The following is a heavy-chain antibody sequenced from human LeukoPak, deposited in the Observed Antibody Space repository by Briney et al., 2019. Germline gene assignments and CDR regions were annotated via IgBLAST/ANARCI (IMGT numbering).Heavy chain of an antibody. Sequence: SETLSLTCTVSGGSISSRSYYWGWIRQPPGKGLEWIGSIFYSGSTWYNPSLKSRVTISVDTSKNQFSLRLSSVTAADTAVFYCARQQLLSLNVWYDPWGQGTLVTVSS. CDR3: ARQQLLSLNVWYDP. J-gene: IGHJ5*02. CDR2: IFYSGST. D-gene: IGHD6-13*01. V-gene: IGHV4-39*07. CDR1: GGSISSRSYY.